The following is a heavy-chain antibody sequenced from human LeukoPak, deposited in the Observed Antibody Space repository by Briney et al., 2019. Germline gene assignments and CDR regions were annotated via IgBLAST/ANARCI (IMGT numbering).Heavy chain of an antibody. CDR2: INPNTGGT. Sequence: ASVKVSCKASGYTFTGYHMHWVRQAPGQGLEWMGWINPNTGGTDYAQKFQGRVTLTRDTSITTAYMEMSSLRSDDTAVYYCARDRPGYSSWFDPWGQGTLVTASS. CDR1: GYTFTGYH. CDR3: ARDRPGYSSWFDP. J-gene: IGHJ5*02. D-gene: IGHD6-19*01. V-gene: IGHV1-2*02.